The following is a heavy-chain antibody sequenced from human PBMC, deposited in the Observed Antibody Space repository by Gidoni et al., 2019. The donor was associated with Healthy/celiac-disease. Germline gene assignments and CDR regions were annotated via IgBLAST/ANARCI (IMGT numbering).Heavy chain of an antibody. CDR3: ANLQDVGYSSSWYVGGIDY. D-gene: IGHD6-13*01. CDR2: ISYDGSNK. Sequence: QVQLVESGGGVVQPGRSLRLSCAASGFTFSSYGMHWVRQAPGKGLEWVAVISYDGSNKYYADSVKGRFTISRDNSKNTLYLQMNSLRAEDTAVYYCANLQDVGYSSSWYVGGIDYWGQGTLVTVSS. J-gene: IGHJ4*02. V-gene: IGHV3-30*18. CDR1: GFTFSSYG.